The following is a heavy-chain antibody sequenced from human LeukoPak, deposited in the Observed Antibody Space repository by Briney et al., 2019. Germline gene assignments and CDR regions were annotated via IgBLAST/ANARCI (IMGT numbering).Heavy chain of an antibody. D-gene: IGHD3-22*01. J-gene: IGHJ4*02. CDR2: IQYDRSNK. CDR3: AKSSSYYDSRGYYSPDYFDY. Sequence: GGSLRLSCAASGFTFSSYAMHWVRQAPGKGLEWVAVIQYDRSNKYYTDSVKGRFTISRDNSKNTLYLQMNSLRAEDTAVYYCAKSSSYYDSRGYYSPDYFDYWGQGTLVTVSS. V-gene: IGHV3-30*18. CDR1: GFTFSSYA.